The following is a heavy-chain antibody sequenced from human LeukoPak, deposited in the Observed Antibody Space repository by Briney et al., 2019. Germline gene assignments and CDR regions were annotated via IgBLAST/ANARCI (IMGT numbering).Heavy chain of an antibody. CDR3: ARSLYYDFWSGYYTMTYYYYYYMDV. CDR2: VNLRGGST. J-gene: IGHJ6*03. D-gene: IGHD3-3*01. Sequence: ASVKVSCKASGYTFTSYCMHLLRQAPGQGLEWMGMVNLRGGSTNYAQKLQGRVMITTDESTSTAYMELSSLRSEDTAVYYCARSLYYDFWSGYYTMTYYYYYYMDVWGKGTTVTVSS. CDR1: GYTFTSYC. V-gene: IGHV1-46*04.